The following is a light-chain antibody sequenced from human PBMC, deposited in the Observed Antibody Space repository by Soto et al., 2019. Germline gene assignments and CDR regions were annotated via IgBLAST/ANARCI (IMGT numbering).Light chain of an antibody. CDR2: AAS. J-gene: IGKJ4*02. V-gene: IGKV1-12*01. Sequence: DIQMTQSPSSVSASVGDRVTITCRASQGISSWLAWYQQKPGTAPNLLISAASSLQSGVPSRFSGSGSGTDFPLIISNLQPEDCAIYYCQQANSFPLTFGGGTKVEIK. CDR3: QQANSFPLT. CDR1: QGISSW.